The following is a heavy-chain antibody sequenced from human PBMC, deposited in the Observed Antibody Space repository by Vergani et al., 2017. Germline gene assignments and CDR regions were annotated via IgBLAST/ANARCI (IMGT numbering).Heavy chain of an antibody. V-gene: IGHV4-59*01. CDR1: GGSISSYY. Sequence: QVQLQESGPGLVKPSETLSLTCTVSGGSISSYYWSWIRQPPGKGLEWIGYIYYSGSTNYNPSLKSRVTISVDTSKNQFSLKLSSVTAAATAVYYCARLVVVPAAILLGWFDPWGQGTLVTVSS. CDR2: IYYSGST. CDR3: ARLVVVPAAILLGWFDP. D-gene: IGHD2-2*02. J-gene: IGHJ5*02.